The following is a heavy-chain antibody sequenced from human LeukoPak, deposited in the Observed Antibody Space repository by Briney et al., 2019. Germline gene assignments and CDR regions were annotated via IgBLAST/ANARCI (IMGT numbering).Heavy chain of an antibody. CDR1: GISFTNAW. J-gene: IGHJ4*02. CDR3: TTDRGITARPAFDS. V-gene: IGHV3-15*01. CDR2: IKSKTDGGTI. D-gene: IGHD6-6*01. Sequence: PGGSLRLSCATSGISFTNAWMTWVRQAPGKGLEWVGRIKSKTDGGTIDYAAPVKGRFTTLRDDSKMTLYLQMNSLKIEDTAVYYCTTDRGITARPAFDSWGQGTLVIVSS.